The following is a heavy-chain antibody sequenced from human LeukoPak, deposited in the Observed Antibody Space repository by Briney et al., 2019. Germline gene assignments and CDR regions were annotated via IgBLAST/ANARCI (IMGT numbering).Heavy chain of an antibody. CDR1: GFTFNTAW. CDR2: IRSKTDGGTT. V-gene: IGHV3-15*01. J-gene: IGHJ1*01. Sequence: GGSLRLSCAASGFTFNTAWMSWVRQAPGKGLEWVGRIRSKTDGGTTYYAAPGKGRFTISRDDSKNTLYLQMNSLKIEDTALYYCTTDLRLWGQSTLVTVSS. CDR3: TTDLRL. D-gene: IGHD3-16*01.